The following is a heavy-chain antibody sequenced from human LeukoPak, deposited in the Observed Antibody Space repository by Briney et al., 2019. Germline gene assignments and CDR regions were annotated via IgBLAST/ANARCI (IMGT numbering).Heavy chain of an antibody. CDR1: GYIFTTYG. D-gene: IGHD6-13*01. Sequence: ASVKVSCKASGYIFTTYGFSWVRQAPGQGLEWLGRINPNSGGTNFAQKFQGRVTMTGDTSISTAYMELSRLRSDDTAVYYCAREGSSWYYFDNWGQGTLVTVSS. V-gene: IGHV1-2*06. CDR3: AREGSSWYYFDN. J-gene: IGHJ4*02. CDR2: INPNSGGT.